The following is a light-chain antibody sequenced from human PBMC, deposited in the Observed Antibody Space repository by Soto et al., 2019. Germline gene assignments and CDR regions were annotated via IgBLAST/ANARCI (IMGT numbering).Light chain of an antibody. CDR2: GAS. CDR1: QSVSSN. J-gene: IGKJ5*01. V-gene: IGKV3-15*01. Sequence: EKMITHAPAPPSVSPGGKDPPSCRAIQSVSSNLAWYQQKPGQAPRLLIYGASTRATGIPARFSGSGSGTEFTLTISSLQSEDFAVYYCQQYNNWLSITFGQGTRLEIK. CDR3: QQYNNWLSIT.